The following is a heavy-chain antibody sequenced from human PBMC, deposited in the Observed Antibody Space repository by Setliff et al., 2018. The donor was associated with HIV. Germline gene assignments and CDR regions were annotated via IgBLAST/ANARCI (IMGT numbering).Heavy chain of an antibody. CDR1: GGSISRSNYD. D-gene: IGHD3-9*01. CDR3: ARQTWEYYDTLTGYYRSPKNFDS. Sequence: SETLSLTCTVPGGSISRSNYDWGGIRQPPGKGLEWIGTISYTGSTYYDPSLKSRVTISLDTSKNQFFLKLSPVTAPDTAIYYCARQTWEYYDTLTGYYRSPKNFDSWGQGTLVTVSS. V-gene: IGHV4-39*01. CDR2: ISYTGST. J-gene: IGHJ4*02.